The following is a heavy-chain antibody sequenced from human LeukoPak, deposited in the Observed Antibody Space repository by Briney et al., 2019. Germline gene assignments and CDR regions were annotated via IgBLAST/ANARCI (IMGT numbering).Heavy chain of an antibody. CDR1: GGSFSGYY. D-gene: IGHD5/OR15-5a*01. V-gene: IGHV4-34*01. CDR3: ARRSGLRSLDF. CDR2: SNHNGIT. Sequence: SETLSLTCAVYGGSFSGYYWTWIRLPPGKGLEWIGESNHNGITNYNPSLKSRVTMSVDTSKNQFSLKMYPVTATDRAVYYCARRSGLRSLDFWGQGTLVTVSS. J-gene: IGHJ4*02.